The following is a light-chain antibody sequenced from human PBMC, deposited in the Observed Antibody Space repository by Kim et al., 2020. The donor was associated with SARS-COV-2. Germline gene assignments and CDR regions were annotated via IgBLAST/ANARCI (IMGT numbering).Light chain of an antibody. V-gene: IGKV3-11*01. J-gene: IGKJ4*01. Sequence: LSPGERATLSCRASQSISSYLAWYQQKPGQAPRLLIYDASNRATGIPARFSGSGSGTDFTLTISSLEPEDFAVYYCQQRSNWPPLTFGGGTKLEI. CDR2: DAS. CDR1: QSISSY. CDR3: QQRSNWPPLT.